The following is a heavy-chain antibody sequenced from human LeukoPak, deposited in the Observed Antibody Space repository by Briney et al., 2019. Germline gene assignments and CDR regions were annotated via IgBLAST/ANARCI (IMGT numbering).Heavy chain of an antibody. Sequence: GGSLRLSCAASGFTFSSYAMSWVRQAPGKGLEWVSAISGSGGSTYYADSVKGRFTISRDNSKNALYLQMNSLRAEDTAVYYCAKLYLNEYFQHWGQGTLVTVSS. CDR2: ISGSGGST. CDR3: AKLYLNEYFQH. D-gene: IGHD2-2*01. J-gene: IGHJ1*01. V-gene: IGHV3-23*01. CDR1: GFTFSSYA.